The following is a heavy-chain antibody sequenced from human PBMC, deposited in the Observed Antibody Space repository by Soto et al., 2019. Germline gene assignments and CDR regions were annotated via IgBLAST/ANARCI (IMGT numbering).Heavy chain of an antibody. D-gene: IGHD3-10*01. V-gene: IGHV4-59*01. CDR1: GGSISNYY. J-gene: IGHJ3*02. Sequence: QVQLQESGPGLVKPSETLSLTCTVSGGSISNYYWSWIRQPPRKGLEWIGFIYYSGSTNYNPSLKSRVTISVDTSKNHFSLKLSSVTAADTAVYYCARAARLSGSGSYEAFDIWGQGTMVTVSS. CDR3: ARAARLSGSGSYEAFDI. CDR2: IYYSGST.